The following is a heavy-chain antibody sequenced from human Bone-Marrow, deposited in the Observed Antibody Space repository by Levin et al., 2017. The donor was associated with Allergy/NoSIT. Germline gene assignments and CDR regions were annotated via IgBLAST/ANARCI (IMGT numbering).Heavy chain of an antibody. CDR1: GYRFSSYW. J-gene: IGHJ4*02. CDR3: ARLESSDYYSPLGY. D-gene: IGHD3-22*01. Sequence: AGGSLRLSCKGSGYRFSSYWIGWVRQMPGKGLEWMGIIYPGDSDTRYSPSFQGQVTISVDKSISTAYLQWSSLKASDSAMYYCARLESSDYYSPLGYWGQGTLLTVSS. CDR2: IYPGDSDT. V-gene: IGHV5-51*01.